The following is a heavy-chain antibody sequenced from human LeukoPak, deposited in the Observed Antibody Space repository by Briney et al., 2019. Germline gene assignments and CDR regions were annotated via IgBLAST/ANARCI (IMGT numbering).Heavy chain of an antibody. V-gene: IGHV3-13*01. D-gene: IGHD2-15*01. CDR1: GFTFSSYD. Sequence: GGSLRLSCAASGFTFSSYDMHWVRQATGKGLEWVSAIGTAGDTYYPGSVKGRFTISRENAKNSLYLQMNSLRAGDTAVYYCARGIHCSGGSCYSGGGLFDYWGQGTLVTVSS. CDR3: ARGIHCSGGSCYSGGGLFDY. J-gene: IGHJ4*02. CDR2: IGTAGDT.